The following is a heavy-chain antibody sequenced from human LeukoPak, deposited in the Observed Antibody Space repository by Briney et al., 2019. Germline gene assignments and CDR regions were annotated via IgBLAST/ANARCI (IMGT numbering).Heavy chain of an antibody. CDR2: INHSGST. J-gene: IGHJ4*02. CDR3: ARLGRVDY. Sequence: SETLSLTCAVSGGSISSSNWWSWIRQPPGKGLEWIGEINHSGSTNYNPSLKSRVTISVDTSKNQFSLKLSSVTAADTAVYYCARLGRVDYWGQGTLVTVSS. D-gene: IGHD5-24*01. V-gene: IGHV4-4*02. CDR1: GGSISSSNW.